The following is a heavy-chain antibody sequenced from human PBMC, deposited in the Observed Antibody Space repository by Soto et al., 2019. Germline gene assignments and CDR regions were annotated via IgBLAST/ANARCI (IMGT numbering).Heavy chain of an antibody. CDR3: AKPAGEDYFLDY. J-gene: IGHJ4*02. CDR1: GFTFSSYA. CDR2: IGGSGGST. V-gene: IGHV3-23*01. Sequence: GGSLRLSCAASGFTFSSYAMSWVRQAPGKGLEWVSAIGGSGGSTYYADSVKGRFTNSRDTSKNTLYLQMNSLRAEDTDVYYCAKPAGEDYFLDYWGQGTLVTVSS. D-gene: IGHD7-27*01.